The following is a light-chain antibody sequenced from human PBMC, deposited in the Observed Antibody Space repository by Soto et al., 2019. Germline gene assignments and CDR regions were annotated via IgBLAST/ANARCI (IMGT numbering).Light chain of an antibody. CDR1: QSVSSH. Sequence: EIVLTQSPATLSLSPGQRATLSCRASQSVSSHFAWYQQKPGQAPRLLIYGASSLEGGVPSRFSGSGSGTEFTLTISSLQPDDFATYYCQQYNSLWTFGQGTKVDI. CDR3: QQYNSLWT. J-gene: IGKJ1*01. CDR2: GAS. V-gene: IGKV3-15*01.